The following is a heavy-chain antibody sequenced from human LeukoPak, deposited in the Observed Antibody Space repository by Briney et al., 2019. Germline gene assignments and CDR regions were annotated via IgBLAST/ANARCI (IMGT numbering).Heavy chain of an antibody. D-gene: IGHD3-16*02. CDR2: ISTSSSYI. CDR3: ARVIEEWAGDREIDY. CDR1: GFTFSRHS. J-gene: IGHJ4*02. Sequence: PGGSLRLSCAVSGFTFSRHSMNWVRQAPGEGLEWVSFISTSSSYIYYADSVKGRFTISRDNAKNSLYLQMNSLRAEDTAVYFCARVIEEWAGDREIDYWGRGTLVTVSS. V-gene: IGHV3-21*01.